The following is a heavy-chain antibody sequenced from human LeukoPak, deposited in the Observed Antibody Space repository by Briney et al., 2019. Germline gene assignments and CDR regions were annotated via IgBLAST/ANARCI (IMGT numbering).Heavy chain of an antibody. CDR1: GGSISSYY. D-gene: IGHD6-13*01. CDR3: ARVAGAASNWFDP. CDR2: IYYSGST. J-gene: IGHJ5*02. V-gene: IGHV4-59*01. Sequence: PSETLSLTCTVSGGSISSYYWSWIRQPPGKGLEWIGYIYYSGSTNYNPSLKSRVTISVDTSKNQFSLKLSSVTAADTAVYYCARVAGAASNWFDPWGQGTLVTVSS.